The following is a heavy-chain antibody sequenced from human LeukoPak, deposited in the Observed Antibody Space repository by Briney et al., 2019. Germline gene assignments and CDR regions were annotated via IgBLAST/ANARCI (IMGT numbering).Heavy chain of an antibody. CDR2: ISSSSSYI. CDR1: GFTFSSYS. CDR3: ARDDIAVAAIDY. D-gene: IGHD6-19*01. Sequence: PGGSLRLSCAASGFTFSSYSMNWVRQAPGKGLEWVSSISSSSSYIYYADSVKGQFTISRDNAKNSLYLQMNSLRAEDTAVYYCARDDIAVAAIDYWGQGTLVTVSS. J-gene: IGHJ4*02. V-gene: IGHV3-21*01.